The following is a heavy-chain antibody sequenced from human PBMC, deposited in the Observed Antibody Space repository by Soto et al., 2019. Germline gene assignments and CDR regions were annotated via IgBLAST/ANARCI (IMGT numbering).Heavy chain of an antibody. CDR2: VYYSGST. V-gene: IGHV4-59*01. J-gene: IGHJ4*02. CDR1: GGSISNYY. Sequence: SETLSLTCTVSGGSISNYYWSWIRQPPGKGLEWIGYVYYSGSTNYNPSLKSRVTISVDTSKNQFSLKLSSVTAADTAVYYCARNSYSYGWRPFDYWGQGTLVTV. D-gene: IGHD5-18*01. CDR3: ARNSYSYGWRPFDY.